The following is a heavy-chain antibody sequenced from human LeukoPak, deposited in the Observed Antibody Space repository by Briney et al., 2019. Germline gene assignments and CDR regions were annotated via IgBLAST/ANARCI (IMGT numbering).Heavy chain of an antibody. CDR1: GFTFSSYA. J-gene: IGHJ4*02. V-gene: IGHV3-23*01. CDR3: AKDPEGYSDY. D-gene: IGHD3-22*01. CDR2: ISGSGGDT. Sequence: PGGSLRLSCAASGFTFSSYAMSRVRQAPGKGLEWVSAISGSGGDTYYADSVKGRFTISRDNSQNTLYLQMNNLRPEDTAVYYCAKDPEGYSDYWGQGTLVTVSS.